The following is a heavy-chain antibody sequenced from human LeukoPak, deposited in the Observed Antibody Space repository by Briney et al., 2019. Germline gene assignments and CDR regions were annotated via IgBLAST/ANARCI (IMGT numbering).Heavy chain of an antibody. Sequence: SETLSLTCSVSGGSITSSSYYWAWIRQPPEKGLEWIGSIYYTGGTYYNPSLKSRVTISVDTSKNQFSLRLSSVTAADTAVYYCARGGWSGYDPVDYWGQGTLVTVSS. CDR2: IYYTGGT. V-gene: IGHV4-39*07. D-gene: IGHD5-12*01. CDR1: GGSITSSSYY. J-gene: IGHJ4*02. CDR3: ARGGWSGYDPVDY.